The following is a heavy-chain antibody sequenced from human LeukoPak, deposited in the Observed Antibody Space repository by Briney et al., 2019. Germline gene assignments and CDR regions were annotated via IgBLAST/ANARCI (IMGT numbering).Heavy chain of an antibody. CDR1: GGSISNYF. J-gene: IGHJ4*02. D-gene: IGHD3-22*01. CDR2: IYYSGST. Sequence: SETLSLTCTVSGGSISNYFWSWIRQPPGKGLEGIGYIYYSGSTNYNPSLKSRVTISVDTSKNQFSLKLSSVTAADTAVYYCARDGSSSGYYDYWGQGTLVTVSS. CDR3: ARDGSSSGYYDY. V-gene: IGHV4-59*01.